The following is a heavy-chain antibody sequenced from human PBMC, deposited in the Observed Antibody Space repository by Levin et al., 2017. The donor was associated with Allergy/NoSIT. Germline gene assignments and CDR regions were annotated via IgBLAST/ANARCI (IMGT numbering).Heavy chain of an antibody. Sequence: PGGSLRLSCKATGYTFTNYAMIWVRQAPGHGLEWLGWINANTGNPTYAQGFTGRFVFSLDTSVSTAYLQITSLKAEDTAVYYCARAVGYCSTMSCYLGYWGQGTLVTVSS. D-gene: IGHD2-2*01. J-gene: IGHJ1*01. CDR3: ARAVGYCSTMSCYLGY. V-gene: IGHV7-4-1*02. CDR1: GYTFTNYA. CDR2: INANTGNP.